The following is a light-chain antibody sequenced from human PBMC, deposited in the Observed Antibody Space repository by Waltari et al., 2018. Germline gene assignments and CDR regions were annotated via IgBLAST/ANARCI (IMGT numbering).Light chain of an antibody. CDR1: SSDVGGYNY. V-gene: IGLV2-8*01. J-gene: IGLJ2*01. CDR3: SSYAGSNSFDVV. Sequence: QSALTQPPSASGSPGQSVTISCTGTSSDVGGYNYVSWYRQHPGKAPELMIFEVSNRPPGVPDRFSVSKSGNTASLTVSGLQAEDEADYYCSSYAGSNSFDVVFGGGTKLTVL. CDR2: EVS.